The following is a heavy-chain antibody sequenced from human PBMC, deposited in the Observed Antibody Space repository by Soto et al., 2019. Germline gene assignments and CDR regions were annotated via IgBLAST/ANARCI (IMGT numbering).Heavy chain of an antibody. D-gene: IGHD3-16*01. V-gene: IGHV1-46*01. Sequence: QVQLVQSGAEVKKPGASVKVSCKASGYTFTSYYMHWVRQAPGQGLEWMGIINPSGGSTSYAQKSQGRITMTGDTSTSTVYMELSSLRSEATAVYYCATGKGGPPGPIDYWGQGTLVTVSS. CDR3: ATGKGGPPGPIDY. CDR1: GYTFTSYY. CDR2: INPSGGST. J-gene: IGHJ4*02.